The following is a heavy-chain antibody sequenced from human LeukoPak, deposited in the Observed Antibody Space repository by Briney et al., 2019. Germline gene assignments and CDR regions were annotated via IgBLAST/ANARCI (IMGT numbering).Heavy chain of an antibody. D-gene: IGHD3-22*01. CDR2: IIPIFGTA. V-gene: IGHV1-69*05. CDR1: GGTFSSYA. CDR3: ARDYYDSRFRVY. Sequence: ASVEVSCKASGGTFSSYAISWVRQAPGQGLEWMGRIIPIFGTANYAQKFQGRVTITTDESMSTAYMELSSLRSEDTAVYYCARDYYDSRFRVYWGQGTLVTVSS. J-gene: IGHJ4*02.